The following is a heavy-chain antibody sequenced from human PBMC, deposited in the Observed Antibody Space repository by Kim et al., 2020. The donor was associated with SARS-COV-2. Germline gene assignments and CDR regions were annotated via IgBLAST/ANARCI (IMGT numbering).Heavy chain of an antibody. J-gene: IGHJ6*02. D-gene: IGHD3-10*01. V-gene: IGHV3-33*06. Sequence: GGSLRPSCAASGFTFSSYGMHWVRQAPGKGLEWVAVIWYDGSNKYYADSVKGRFTISRDNSKNTLYLQMNSLRAEDTAVYYCAKGQRDGWFGENGMDVWGQGTTVTVSS. CDR3: AKGQRDGWFGENGMDV. CDR2: IWYDGSNK. CDR1: GFTFSSYG.